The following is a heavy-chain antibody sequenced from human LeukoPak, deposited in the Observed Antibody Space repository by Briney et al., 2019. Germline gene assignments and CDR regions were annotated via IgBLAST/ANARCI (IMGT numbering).Heavy chain of an antibody. CDR1: GFTFSSYG. Sequence: PGGSLRLSCAASGFTFSSYGMHWVRQAPGKGLEWVAFIRYDGSNKYYADSVKGRFTISRDNSKNTLYLQMNSLRAEDTAVYYCARDHARTTEDWGSPFGYWGQGTLVTVSS. J-gene: IGHJ4*02. V-gene: IGHV3-30*02. CDR3: ARDHARTTEDWGSPFGY. CDR2: IRYDGSNK. D-gene: IGHD7-27*01.